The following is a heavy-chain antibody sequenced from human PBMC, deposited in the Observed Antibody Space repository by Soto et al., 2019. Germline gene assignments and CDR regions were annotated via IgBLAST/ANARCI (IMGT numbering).Heavy chain of an antibody. CDR2: IYYSGST. Sequence: SETLSLTCTVSGGSISSSSYYWGWIRQPPGKGLEWIGSIYYSGSTYYNPSLKSRVTISVDTSKNQFSLKLSSVTAADTAVYYCARHRLSYDYIWGSYRYTVQWFDPWGQGTLVTVSS. CDR1: GGSISSSSYY. V-gene: IGHV4-39*01. J-gene: IGHJ5*02. CDR3: ARHRLSYDYIWGSYRYTVQWFDP. D-gene: IGHD3-16*02.